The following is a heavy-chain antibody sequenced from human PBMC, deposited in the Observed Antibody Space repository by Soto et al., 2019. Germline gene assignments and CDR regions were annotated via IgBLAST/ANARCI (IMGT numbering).Heavy chain of an antibody. CDR1: GFIFSDSV. CDR3: TRGGSNTWRFDP. Sequence: EVQLVESGGGLVQPGNSLQLSCAASGFIFSDSVIHWVRQAPGKGLEWVGRIRRKVNSYATAYTASVNGRFAISRDDSRDTSYLKMNSLQGEDTALYYCTRGGSNTWRFDPWGQGTLVIVSS. D-gene: IGHD3-16*01. CDR2: IRRKVNSYAT. V-gene: IGHV3-73*01. J-gene: IGHJ5*02.